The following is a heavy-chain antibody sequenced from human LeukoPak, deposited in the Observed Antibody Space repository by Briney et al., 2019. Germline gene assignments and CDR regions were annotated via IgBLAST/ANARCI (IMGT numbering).Heavy chain of an antibody. CDR1: GYSFTSYW. Sequence: GESLKISCKGSGYSFTSYWIGWVRQMPGKGLEWMGIIYPGDSDTRYSPSFQGQVTISADKSISTAYLQWSSLKASDTAMYYCARQKDSGGSEYYYYYYGMDVWGQGTTVTVSS. J-gene: IGHJ6*02. CDR3: ARQKDSGGSEYYYYYYGMDV. D-gene: IGHD3-22*01. V-gene: IGHV5-51*01. CDR2: IYPGDSDT.